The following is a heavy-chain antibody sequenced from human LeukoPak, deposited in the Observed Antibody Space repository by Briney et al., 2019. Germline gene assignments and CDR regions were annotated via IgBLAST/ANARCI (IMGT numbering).Heavy chain of an antibody. V-gene: IGHV3-7*04. Sequence: GGSLRLSCVASGFTFSTSWMNWVRQAPGKGLEWVANIKGDGSAQSYVDSVKGRFTISRDSAKNSLFLQMNRLRPEDTAVYYCARGTVTAPDYWGQGTLVTVSS. CDR1: GFTFSTSW. CDR2: IKGDGSAQ. J-gene: IGHJ4*02. CDR3: ARGTVTAPDY. D-gene: IGHD2-21*02.